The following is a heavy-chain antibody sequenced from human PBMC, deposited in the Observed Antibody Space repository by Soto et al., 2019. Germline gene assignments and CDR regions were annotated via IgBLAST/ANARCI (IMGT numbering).Heavy chain of an antibody. D-gene: IGHD1-26*01. CDR2: IIPIFVTA. CDR1: GGTFSSYS. J-gene: IGHJ4*02. CDR3: ARDGGRHSGGIDY. Sequence: QVQLVQSGAEVKKPGSSVKVSCKASGGTFSSYSINWVRQAPGQGLEWMGEIIPIFVTANYAQKFQGRVTITADESTSTAYMELSSLRSEDTAVYSCARDGGRHSGGIDYWGQGTLVTVSS. V-gene: IGHV1-69*01.